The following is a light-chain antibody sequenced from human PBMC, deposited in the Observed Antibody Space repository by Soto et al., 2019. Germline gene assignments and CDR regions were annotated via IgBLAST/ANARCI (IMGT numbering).Light chain of an antibody. V-gene: IGKV4-1*01. Sequence: DIVMTQSPDSLAVSLGERATINCKSSQSVLYSSNNKNYLAWYQQKPGQPPKLLIYGASTRESGVPDRFSGSGSGTDFTLTISSLQAADVAVYFCQQYYGTLPTFGQGTKVEI. CDR1: QSVLYSSNNKNY. CDR3: QQYYGTLPT. CDR2: GAS. J-gene: IGKJ1*01.